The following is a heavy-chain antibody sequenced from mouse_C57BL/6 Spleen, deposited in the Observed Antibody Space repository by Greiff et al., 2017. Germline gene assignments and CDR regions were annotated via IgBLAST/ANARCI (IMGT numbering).Heavy chain of an antibody. V-gene: IGHV1-61*01. Sequence: QVQLQQPGAELVRPGSSVKLSCKASGYTFTSYWMDWVKQRHGQGLEWIGNIYPSDSETHYNQKFKDKATLTVDKSSSTAYMQLSSLTSEDSAVYYCARRTGYYYGSSYGENAMDYWGQGTSVTVSS. CDR1: GYTFTSYW. CDR2: IYPSDSET. CDR3: ARRTGYYYGSSYGENAMDY. D-gene: IGHD1-1*01. J-gene: IGHJ4*01.